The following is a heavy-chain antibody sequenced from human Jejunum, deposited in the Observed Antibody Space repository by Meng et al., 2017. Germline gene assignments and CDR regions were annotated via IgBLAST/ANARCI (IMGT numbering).Heavy chain of an antibody. D-gene: IGHD2-15*01. V-gene: IGHV3-7*01. CDR2: IKADGGDK. CDR1: AFTLSRYW. J-gene: IGHJ5*01. CDR3: ARGPPSGYGTTWFDY. Sequence: GGSLRLSCAASAFTLSRYWMGWVRQAPGKGLEWVASIKADGGDKYYVDSVRGRFTVSRDNVQSSLFLQMNSLRADDTAVYFCARGPPSGYGTTWFDYWGQGTQVTVSS.